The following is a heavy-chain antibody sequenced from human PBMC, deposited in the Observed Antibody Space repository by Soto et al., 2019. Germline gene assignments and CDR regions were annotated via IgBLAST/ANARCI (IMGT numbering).Heavy chain of an antibody. CDR3: VRKYPGTRPFDY. Sequence: GGSLRLSCAASGFTFNSYAMNWVRQAPGKGLAWVSAIGTDGNTYYANSVKGRFTISRDNSRTTLYLQMNSLRVEDTALYYCVRKYPGTRPFDYWGQGTLVTVSS. CDR1: GFTFNSYA. D-gene: IGHD2-2*01. CDR2: IGTDGNT. J-gene: IGHJ4*01. V-gene: IGHV3-23*01.